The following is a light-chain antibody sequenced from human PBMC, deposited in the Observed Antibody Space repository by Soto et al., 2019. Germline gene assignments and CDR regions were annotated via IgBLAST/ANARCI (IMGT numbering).Light chain of an antibody. CDR3: LSYTTSSTLGV. J-gene: IGLJ1*01. V-gene: IGLV2-14*01. CDR2: EVS. CDR1: SSDVGDYKY. Sequence: QSALTQPASVSGSPGQSITISCTGTSSDVGDYKYVSWYQQYPGKAPKLMIYEVSSRPSGVSNRFSGSKSGNTASLTISGLQAEDEADYYCLSYTTSSTLGVFGTGTKLTVL.